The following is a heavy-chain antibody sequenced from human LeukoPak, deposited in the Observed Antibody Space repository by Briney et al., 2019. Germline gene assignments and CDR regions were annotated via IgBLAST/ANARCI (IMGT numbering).Heavy chain of an antibody. V-gene: IGHV4-39*01. D-gene: IGHD1-26*01. J-gene: IGHJ4*02. CDR3: ARPGGVVGATYYFDY. Sequence: SETLSLTCTVSGGSISSSSYYWGWIRQPPGKGLEWIGSIYYSGSTYYNPSLKSRVTISVDTSENQFSLKLSSVTAADTAVYYCARPGGVVGATYYFDYWGQGTLVTVSS. CDR2: IYYSGST. CDR1: GGSISSSSYY.